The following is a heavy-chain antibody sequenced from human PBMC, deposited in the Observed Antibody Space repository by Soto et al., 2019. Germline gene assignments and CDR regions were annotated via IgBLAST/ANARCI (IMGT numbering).Heavy chain of an antibody. Sequence: GSLRLSCAASGFIFSNYWMTWVRQAPGKGLEWVANIKQDGTERYYVDSVKGRFTISRDNAKNSLYLQMNSLRAEDTAVYYCARGPYYDFWSGYGPFDYWGQVTLVTVSS. CDR3: ARGPYYDFWSGYGPFDY. CDR1: GFIFSNYW. V-gene: IGHV3-7*03. CDR2: IKQDGTER. J-gene: IGHJ4*02. D-gene: IGHD3-3*01.